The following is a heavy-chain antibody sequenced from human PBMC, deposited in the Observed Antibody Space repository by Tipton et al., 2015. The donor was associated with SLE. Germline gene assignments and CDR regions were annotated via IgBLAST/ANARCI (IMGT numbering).Heavy chain of an antibody. CDR3: ASLNVVATIANF. CDR2: IYSSGSA. CDR1: GGSINSGIYS. J-gene: IGHJ4*02. V-gene: IGHV4-39*07. D-gene: IGHD5-12*01. Sequence: LRLSCTVSGGSINSGIYSWVWIRRPPGKGLEWIGNIYSSGSAYYNPSLKSRVTISLHTSKNQFSLKLSSVTAADTAVYYCASLNVVATIANFWGQGTLVTVSS.